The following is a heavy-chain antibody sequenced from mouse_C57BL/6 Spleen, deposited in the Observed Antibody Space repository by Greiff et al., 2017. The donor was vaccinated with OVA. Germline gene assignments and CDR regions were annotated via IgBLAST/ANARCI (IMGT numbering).Heavy chain of an antibody. V-gene: IGHV1-64*01. CDR3: ASYDYDGLFAY. CDR2: IHPNSGST. Sequence: VQLQQPGAELVKPGASVKLSCKASGYTFTSYWMHWVKQRPGQGLEWIGMIHPNSGSTNYNEKFKSKATLTVDKSSSTAYMQLSSLTSEDSAVYYCASYDYDGLFAYWGQGTLVTVSA. D-gene: IGHD2-4*01. CDR1: GYTFTSYW. J-gene: IGHJ3*01.